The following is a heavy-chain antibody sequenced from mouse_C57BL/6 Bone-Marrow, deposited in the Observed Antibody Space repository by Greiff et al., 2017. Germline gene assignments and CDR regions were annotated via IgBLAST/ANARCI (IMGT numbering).Heavy chain of an antibody. CDR1: GYTFTDYY. CDR3: ARWDYDDYDGYYDAMDY. J-gene: IGHJ4*01. D-gene: IGHD2-4*01. V-gene: IGHV1-26*01. Sequence: EVQLQQSGPELVKPGASVKISCKASGYTFTDYYMNWVKQSHGKSLEWIGDINPNNGGTSYNQKFKGKATLTVDKSSSTAYMELRSLTSEDSAVYYCARWDYDDYDGYYDAMDYWGQGTSVTVSS. CDR2: INPNNGGT.